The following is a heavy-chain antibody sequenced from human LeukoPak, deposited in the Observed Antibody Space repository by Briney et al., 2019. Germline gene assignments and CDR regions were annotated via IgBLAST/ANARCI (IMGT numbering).Heavy chain of an antibody. CDR1: GYTFTNYG. D-gene: IGHD4-17*01. CDR3: ARDYGDYGFDY. Sequence: ASVKVSCKASGYTFTNYGINWVRQAPGQRLEWMGWINAGNGNTKYSQKFQGRVTITRDTSASTAYMELSSLRSEDTAVYYCARDYGDYGFDYWGQGTLVTVSS. V-gene: IGHV1-3*01. J-gene: IGHJ4*02. CDR2: INAGNGNT.